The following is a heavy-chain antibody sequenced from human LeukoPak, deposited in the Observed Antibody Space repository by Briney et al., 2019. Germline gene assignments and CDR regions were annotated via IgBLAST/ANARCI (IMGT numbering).Heavy chain of an antibody. CDR3: ARRGEHYSQVYYYYYMDV. D-gene: IGHD3-3*02. J-gene: IGHJ6*03. CDR2: ITPNSGGT. CDR1: GYTFTGYY. Sequence: ASVKVSCKASGYTFTGYYMHWVPQGPGQGLEWIAPITPNSGGTNYAQKFQGRVTMTRDTSISTAYMELSRLRSDDTAVYYCARRGEHYSQVYYYYYMDVWGKGTTVTVSS. V-gene: IGHV1-2*06.